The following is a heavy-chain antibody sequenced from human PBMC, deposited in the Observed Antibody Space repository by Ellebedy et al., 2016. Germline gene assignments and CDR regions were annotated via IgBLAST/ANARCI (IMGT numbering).Heavy chain of an antibody. CDR1: RFTFSTYA. CDR3: ARDLRWLEQFDP. J-gene: IGHJ5*02. CDR2: ISGSGGST. V-gene: IGHV3-23*01. D-gene: IGHD1/OR15-1a*01. Sequence: LSLTCXASRFTFSTYAMSWVRQAPGKGLEWVSVISGSGGSTYYADSVKGRFTISRDNAKNTLYLQMNSLRAEDTAVYYCARDLRWLEQFDPWGQGTLVTVSS.